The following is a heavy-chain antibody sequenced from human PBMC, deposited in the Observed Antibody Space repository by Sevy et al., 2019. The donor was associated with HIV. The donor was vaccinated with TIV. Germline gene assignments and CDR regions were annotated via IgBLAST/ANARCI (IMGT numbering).Heavy chain of an antibody. CDR3: TTRGSGWYSY. CDR2: IKSNTDGGTT. V-gene: IGHV3-15*07. D-gene: IGHD6-19*01. Sequence: GGSLRLSCAGSGFTFSNAWMNWVGQAPGKGLEWVGRIKSNTDGGTTDYAAPVKGRFTISRDDSKNTLYLQMNSLKTEDTAVYYCTTRGSGWYSYWGQGTLVTVSS. J-gene: IGHJ4*02. CDR1: GFTFSNAW.